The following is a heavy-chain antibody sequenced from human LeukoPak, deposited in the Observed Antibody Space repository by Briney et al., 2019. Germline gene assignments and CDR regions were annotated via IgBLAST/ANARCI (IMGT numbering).Heavy chain of an antibody. CDR2: ITANSGST. J-gene: IGHJ3*02. D-gene: IGHD1-26*01. V-gene: IGHV3-23*01. Sequence: RAGESLRLSCAASGFTFTTYARNWVRQAPGKGLEWVSGITANSGSTYYADSVQGRFAVSRDNSKNTVYLRMTGLRADDTAVYYCATGLNSGGAFDIWGQGTMVTVSS. CDR3: ATGLNSGGAFDI. CDR1: GFTFTTYA.